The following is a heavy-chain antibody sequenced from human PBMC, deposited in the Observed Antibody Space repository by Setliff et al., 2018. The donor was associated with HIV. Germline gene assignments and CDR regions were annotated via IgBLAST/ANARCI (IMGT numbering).Heavy chain of an antibody. CDR3: ARFWNSGSYRDAFDI. V-gene: IGHV5-51*01. J-gene: IGHJ3*02. CDR1: GYTFTNYW. D-gene: IGHD1-26*01. Sequence: GESLKISCKGSGYTFTNYWIAWVRQMPGKGLEWMGIIYPGDSDTRYSPSFQGQVTISADESISTAYLQWSSLKASDTAMYYCARFWNSGSYRDAFDIRGQGTMVTVSS. CDR2: IYPGDSDT.